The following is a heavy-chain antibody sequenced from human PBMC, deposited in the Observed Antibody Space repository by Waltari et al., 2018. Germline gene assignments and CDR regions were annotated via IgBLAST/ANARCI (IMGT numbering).Heavy chain of an antibody. CDR1: GFTFSSYA. CDR3: AREEVGVVPAAGLDY. CDR2: ISYDGSNK. D-gene: IGHD2-2*01. J-gene: IGHJ4*02. Sequence: QVQLVESGGGVVQPGRSLRLSCAASGFTFSSYAMHWVRQAPGKGLEWVAVISYDGSNKYYADSGKGRFTISRDNSKNTLYLQMNSLRAEDTAVYYCAREEVGVVPAAGLDYWGQGTLVTVSS. V-gene: IGHV3-30*01.